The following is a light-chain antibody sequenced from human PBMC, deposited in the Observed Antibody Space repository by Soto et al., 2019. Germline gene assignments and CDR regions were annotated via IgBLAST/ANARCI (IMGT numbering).Light chain of an antibody. CDR2: DVS. V-gene: IGKV3-11*01. J-gene: IGKJ1*01. CDR1: QNISNY. CDR3: QHYYTSYTT. Sequence: IVLTQSPATLSLSPGIRATLSCRASQNISNYLIWYQQKPGQAPRLLIYDVSNRATGIPARFSGSGSGTDFTLTISRLEPEDFAVYYCQHYYTSYTTFGQGTKVDIK.